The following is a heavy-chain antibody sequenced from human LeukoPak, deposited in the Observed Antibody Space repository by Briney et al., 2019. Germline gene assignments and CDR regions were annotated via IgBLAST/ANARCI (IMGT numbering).Heavy chain of an antibody. CDR1: GLTLSCCA. Sequence: GGSLRLSRGASGLTLSCCAMTWVRQAPGKGLEWVSSISISGDVTNYTDSVKGRFTISRDNSKNSLYLQMNSLRTDDTALYYCAKNIGAAYVGNSVYYYYGMDVWGQGTTVTVSS. CDR3: AKNIGAAYVGNSVYYYYGMDV. D-gene: IGHD4-23*01. J-gene: IGHJ6*02. V-gene: IGHV3-43*02. CDR2: ISISGDVT.